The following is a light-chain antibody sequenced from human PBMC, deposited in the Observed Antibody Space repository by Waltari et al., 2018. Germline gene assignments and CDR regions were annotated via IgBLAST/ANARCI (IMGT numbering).Light chain of an antibody. J-gene: IGLJ2*01. CDR3: SVWDDSLNGVV. CDR1: SSNIGRNT. CDR2: YNN. Sequence: QSVLTQPPSASGTPGQRVTISCSGGSSNIGRNTLNWYQPVPGTAPKLLVYYNNQRPSGVPDRFSGSTSGTSASLAISGLQSADEATYYCSVWDDSLNGVVFGGGTKLAVL. V-gene: IGLV1-44*01.